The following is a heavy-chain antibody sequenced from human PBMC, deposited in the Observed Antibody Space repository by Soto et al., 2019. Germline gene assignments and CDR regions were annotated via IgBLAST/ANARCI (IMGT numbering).Heavy chain of an antibody. V-gene: IGHV4-30-4*01. CDR2: IYYSGST. CDR1: GGSISSGDYY. Sequence: SETLSLTCTVSGGSISSGDYYWSWIRQPPGKGLEWIGYIYYSGSTYYNPSLKSRVTISVDTSKNQFSLKLSSVTAADTAVYYCAREGSGRDCSGGSCFGLWGQGTLVTVSS. D-gene: IGHD2-15*01. J-gene: IGHJ4*02. CDR3: AREGSGRDCSGGSCFGL.